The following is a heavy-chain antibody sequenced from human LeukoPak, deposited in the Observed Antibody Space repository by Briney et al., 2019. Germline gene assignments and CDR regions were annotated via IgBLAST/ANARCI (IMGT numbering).Heavy chain of an antibody. V-gene: IGHV3-23*01. CDR1: GFIFTNYA. D-gene: IGHD3-22*01. CDR2: ISGSGGSA. CDR3: AKSDSRTITMIVVVITGFDY. J-gene: IGHJ4*02. Sequence: GGSLRLSCAASGFIFTNYAITWVRQAPGKGLEWVSAISGSGGSAYYGDSVKGRFTISRDNSKNTVYLQMNSLRAEDTAVYYCAKSDSRTITMIVVVITGFDYWGQGTLVTVSS.